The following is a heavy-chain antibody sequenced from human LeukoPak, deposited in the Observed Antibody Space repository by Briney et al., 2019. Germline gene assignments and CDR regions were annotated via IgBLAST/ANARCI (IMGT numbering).Heavy chain of an antibody. CDR3: ARGTMIVVVERSSFDY. CDR2: IYYSGST. V-gene: IGHV4-39*07. CDR1: GGSISSSISSSSYY. D-gene: IGHD3-22*01. Sequence: PSETLSLTCTVSGGSISSSISSSSYYWGWIRQPPGKGLEWIGSIYYSGSTYYNPSLKSRVTISVDTSKNQFSLKLSSVTAADTAVYYCARGTMIVVVERSSFDYWGQGTLVTVSS. J-gene: IGHJ4*02.